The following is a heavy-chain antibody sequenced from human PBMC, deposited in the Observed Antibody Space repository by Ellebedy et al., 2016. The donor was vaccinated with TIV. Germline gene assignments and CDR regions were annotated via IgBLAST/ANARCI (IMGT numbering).Heavy chain of an antibody. V-gene: IGHV3-7*03. J-gene: IGHJ3*01. Sequence: GESLKISCAASGFIFSSYSMSWLRQAPGKGLEWVANIKQDGSEKYYVDYVKGRFTISRDNAKNSLYLQINSLRAEDTAVYYCASEDGDSWGQGTMVTVSS. CDR2: IKQDGSEK. CDR3: ASEDGDS. CDR1: GFIFSSYS. D-gene: IGHD4-17*01.